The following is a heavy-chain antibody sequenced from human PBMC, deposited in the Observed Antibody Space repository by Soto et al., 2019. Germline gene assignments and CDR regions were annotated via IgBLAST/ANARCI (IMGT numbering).Heavy chain of an antibody. CDR2: INPKTGYT. CDR3: ARDVVGSDYFDS. CDR1: GYTFSSYY. Sequence: ASVKVSCKASGYTFSSYYMNWVRQAPGQGLEWMGRINPKTGYTTYVQKFQGRVTMTRDTSITTAYMELSRLRSDDTAVYYCARDVVGSDYFDSWGQGTLVTVSS. V-gene: IGHV1-2*02. D-gene: IGHD1-26*01. J-gene: IGHJ4*02.